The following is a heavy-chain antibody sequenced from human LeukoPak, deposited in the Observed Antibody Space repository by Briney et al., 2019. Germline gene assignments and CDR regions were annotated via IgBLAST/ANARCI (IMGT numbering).Heavy chain of an antibody. CDR2: IYHSGTT. D-gene: IGHD3-22*01. CDR3: ARRIETYYYDTSGYYFGDYFDY. CDR1: GGSISSYY. Sequence: SETLSLTCTASGGSISSYYWSWIRQPPGKGLEWIGYIYHSGTTTYNPSLKSRVTISVHTSKNQFSLNLSSVTAADTAIYYCARRIETYYYDTSGYYFGDYFDYWGQGTLVTVSS. V-gene: IGHV4-59*08. J-gene: IGHJ4*02.